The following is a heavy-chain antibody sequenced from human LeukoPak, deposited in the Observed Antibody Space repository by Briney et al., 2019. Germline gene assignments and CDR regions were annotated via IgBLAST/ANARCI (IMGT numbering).Heavy chain of an antibody. V-gene: IGHV3-23*01. CDR3: AKNEYCSGGSCYPVAEYFQH. CDR1: GFAFSSYA. CDR2: ISGSGGST. D-gene: IGHD2-15*01. J-gene: IGHJ1*01. Sequence: QPGGSLRLSCAASGFAFSSYAMSWVRQAPGKGLEWVSAISGSGGSTYYADSVKGRFTISRDNSKNTLYLQMNSLRAEDTAVYYCAKNEYCSGGSCYPVAEYFQHWGQGTLVTVSS.